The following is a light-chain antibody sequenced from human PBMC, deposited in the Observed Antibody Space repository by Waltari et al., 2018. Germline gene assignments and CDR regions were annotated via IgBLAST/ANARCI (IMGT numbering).Light chain of an antibody. CDR3: ATWDDSLNGWV. J-gene: IGLJ3*02. V-gene: IGLV1-44*01. CDR1: TSNIGRNA. Sequence: QSVLTQPPSASGTPGQRVTISCSGSTSNIGRNAVNWYQQLPETAPKLLIYTDNQRPSGVPDRFSGSKSGTSASLAISGLQSEDEADYHCATWDDSLNGWVFGGGTKVTVL. CDR2: TDN.